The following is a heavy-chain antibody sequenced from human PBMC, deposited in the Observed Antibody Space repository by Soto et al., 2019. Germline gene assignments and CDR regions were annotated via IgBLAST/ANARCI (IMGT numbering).Heavy chain of an antibody. CDR1: GGTFSNSP. Sequence: QVQLVQSGAEVKRPGSSVKVSCKASGGTFSNSPIAWVRLAPGQGLEWMGGVIPIFSIVKYAQKFQGRVTFTADDSTSTAYMELSSLTSEDTAVYDCARGRTIFGVVNFDYWGQGTLVTVSS. D-gene: IGHD3-3*01. V-gene: IGHV1-69*01. J-gene: IGHJ4*02. CDR2: VIPIFSIV. CDR3: ARGRTIFGVVNFDY.